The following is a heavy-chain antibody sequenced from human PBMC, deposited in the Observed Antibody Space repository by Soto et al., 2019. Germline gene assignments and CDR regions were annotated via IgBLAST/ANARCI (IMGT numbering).Heavy chain of an antibody. CDR3: ARDSPGYGEQVLCDY. CDR2: TYYRSKWYY. Sequence: QVQLQQSGPGLVKPSQTLSLTCAISGDSVSSNSAAWNWIRQSPSRGLEWLGMTYYRSKWYYDYAVSGKSRITPNPETSKNQFPLQVHSVTAVDTAVYYCARDSPGYGEQVLCDYWGQGTLVTVSS. J-gene: IGHJ4*02. V-gene: IGHV6-1*01. CDR1: GDSVSSNSAA. D-gene: IGHD4-17*01.